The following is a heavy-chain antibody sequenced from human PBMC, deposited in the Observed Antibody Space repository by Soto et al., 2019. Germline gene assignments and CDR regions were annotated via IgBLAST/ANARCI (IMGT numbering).Heavy chain of an antibody. CDR3: AKYNWNYRSLDY. J-gene: IGHJ4*02. CDR2: IYYSGST. Sequence: PSETLSLTCTVSGGSISSYYWSWIRQPPGKGLEWIGYIYYSGSTNYNPSLKSRVTISVDTSKNQFSLKLSSVTAADTAVYYCAKYNWNYRSLDYWGQGTLVTVSS. CDR1: GGSISSYY. D-gene: IGHD1-7*01. V-gene: IGHV4-59*01.